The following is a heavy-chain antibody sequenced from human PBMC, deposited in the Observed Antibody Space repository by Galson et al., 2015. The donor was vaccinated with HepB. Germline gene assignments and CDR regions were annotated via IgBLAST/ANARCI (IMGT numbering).Heavy chain of an antibody. J-gene: IGHJ5*02. CDR1: GFTFSSYS. V-gene: IGHV3-48*04. Sequence: SLRLSCAASGFTFSSYSMNWARQAPGKGLEWVSYISSSSSTIYYADSVKGRFTISRDNAKNSLYLQMNSLRAEDTAVYYCARGLSGWFYSWFDPWGQGTLVTVSS. CDR3: ARGLSGWFYSWFDP. D-gene: IGHD6-19*01. CDR2: ISSSSSTI.